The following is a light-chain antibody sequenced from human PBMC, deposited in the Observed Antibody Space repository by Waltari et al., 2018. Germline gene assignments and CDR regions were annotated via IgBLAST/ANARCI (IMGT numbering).Light chain of an antibody. CDR1: SRDVGGYNY. CDR3: SSYAGSNNLV. Sequence: QSALTPPPSASGSPGQSVTISRTGTSRDVGGYNYVPWYQQHPVKAPKLMIYEVSKRPSGVPDRFSGSKSGNTASLTVSGLQAEDEADYYCSSYAGSNNLVFGGGTKLTVL. CDR2: EVS. J-gene: IGLJ2*01. V-gene: IGLV2-8*01.